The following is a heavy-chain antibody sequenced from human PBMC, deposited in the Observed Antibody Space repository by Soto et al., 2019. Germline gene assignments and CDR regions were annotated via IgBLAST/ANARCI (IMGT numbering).Heavy chain of an antibody. J-gene: IGHJ4*02. CDR1: GGSVSSGSYY. CDR3: AREGAYNQDSSGYELDY. CDR2: IYYSGST. D-gene: IGHD3-22*01. V-gene: IGHV4-61*01. Sequence: VQLQESGPGLVKPSETLSLTCTVSGGSVSSGSYYWSWIRQPPGKGLEWIGYIYYSGSTKYNASLESRVTISIDTSKNQFSLKLSSVTAADTAVYYCAREGAYNQDSSGYELDYWGQGTLVIVSS.